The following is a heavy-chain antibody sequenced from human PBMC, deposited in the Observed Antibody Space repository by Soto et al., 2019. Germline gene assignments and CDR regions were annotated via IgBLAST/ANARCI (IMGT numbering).Heavy chain of an antibody. J-gene: IGHJ4*02. D-gene: IGHD2-21*02. V-gene: IGHV3-23*05. CDR1: GFAFDNG. CDR3: VSWVTAHFDN. CDR2: VDYSGNSQ. Sequence: PGGSLRLSCAASGFAFDNGMTLVRQAPGKGLEWISTVDYSGNSQHYADSVKGRFTISRDKSRDTIALQMSNLRAEDTALYYCVSWVTAHFDNWGQGTLVTVSS.